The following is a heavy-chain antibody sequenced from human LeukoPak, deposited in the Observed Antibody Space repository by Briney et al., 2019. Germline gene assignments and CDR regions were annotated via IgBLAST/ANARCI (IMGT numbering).Heavy chain of an antibody. J-gene: IGHJ6*04. V-gene: IGHV3-21*01. CDR3: ARDLGGYSGYDSYYYYYGMDV. CDR1: GFTFSSYS. Sequence: GGSQRLSCAASGFTFSSYSMNWVRQAPGKGLEWVSSISSSSSYIYYADSVKGRFTISRDNAKNSLYLQMNSLRAEDTAVYYCARDLGGYSGYDSYYYYYGMDVWGKGTTVTVSS. D-gene: IGHD5-12*01. CDR2: ISSSSSYI.